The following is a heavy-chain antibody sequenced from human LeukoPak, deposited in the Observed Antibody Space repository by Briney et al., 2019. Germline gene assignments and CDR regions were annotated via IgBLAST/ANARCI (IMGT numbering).Heavy chain of an antibody. V-gene: IGHV3-23*01. CDR2: ISGSGGST. J-gene: IGHJ6*02. CDR3: ATHGGIRYFDWPYYYYGMDV. CDR1: GFTFSSYA. Sequence: GGSLRLSCAASGFTFSSYAMSWVRQAPGKGLEWVSAISGSGGSTYYADSVKGRFTISRDNSKNTLYLQMNSLRAEDTAVYYCATHGGIRYFDWPYYYYGMDVWGQGTLVTVSS. D-gene: IGHD3-9*01.